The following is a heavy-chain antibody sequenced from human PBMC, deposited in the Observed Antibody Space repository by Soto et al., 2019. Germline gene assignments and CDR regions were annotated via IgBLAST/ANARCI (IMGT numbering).Heavy chain of an antibody. CDR1: GFTSSGSA. CDR3: TSPPPMGRIAAAASRDY. Sequence: PGGSLRLSCAASGFTSSGSAMHWVRQASGKGLEWVGRIRSKANSYATAYAASVKGRFTISRDDSKNTAYLQMNSLKTEDTAVYYCTSPPPMGRIAAAASRDYWGQGTLVTVSS. CDR2: IRSKANSYAT. J-gene: IGHJ4*02. D-gene: IGHD6-13*01. V-gene: IGHV3-73*01.